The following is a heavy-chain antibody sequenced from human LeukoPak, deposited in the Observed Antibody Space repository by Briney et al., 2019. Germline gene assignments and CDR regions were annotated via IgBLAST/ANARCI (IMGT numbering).Heavy chain of an antibody. J-gene: IGHJ4*02. Sequence: SETLSLTCAVYGGSFSGYYWSWIRQPPGKGLEWIGEINHSGSTNYNPSLKSRVIISVDTSKNQFSLKLTSVTAADTAVYYCARSPHCTATSCYLGGYYLDYWGQGILVTVSS. D-gene: IGHD2-2*01. CDR1: GGSFSGYY. CDR3: ARSPHCTATSCYLGGYYLDY. V-gene: IGHV4-34*01. CDR2: INHSGST.